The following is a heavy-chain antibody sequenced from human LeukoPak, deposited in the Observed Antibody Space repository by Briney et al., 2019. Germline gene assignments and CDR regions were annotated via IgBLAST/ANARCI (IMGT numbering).Heavy chain of an antibody. CDR1: GFTFSSYA. CDR2: ISGSGGST. V-gene: IGHV3-23*01. CDR3: AKGLGKATVTPLGY. D-gene: IGHD4-11*01. Sequence: SGGSLGLSCAASGFTFSSYAMSWVRQAPGEGLEWVSGISGSGGSTYYADSVKGRFTISRDNSKNTLYLQMDSLRAEDTAVYYCAKGLGKATVTPLGYWGQGTLVTVSS. J-gene: IGHJ4*02.